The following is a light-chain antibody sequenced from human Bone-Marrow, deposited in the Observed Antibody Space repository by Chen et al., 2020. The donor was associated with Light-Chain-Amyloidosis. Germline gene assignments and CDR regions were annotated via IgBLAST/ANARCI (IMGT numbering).Light chain of an antibody. Sequence: DIHMTPSPSTLSAIVGDRVTITCRASQSINSRLAWYQQKPVKAPELLIYAASTLASGVPSRFSGSGSGTEFTLTISSLQPDDVATYYCQQYNDYPVTFGLGTKLEIK. J-gene: IGKJ2*01. CDR1: QSINSR. CDR3: QQYNDYPVT. CDR2: AAS. V-gene: IGKV1-5*03.